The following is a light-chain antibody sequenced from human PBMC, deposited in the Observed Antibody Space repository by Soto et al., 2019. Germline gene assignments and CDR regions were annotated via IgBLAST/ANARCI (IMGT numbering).Light chain of an antibody. CDR2: KVS. J-gene: IGKJ3*01. CDR1: QSLVYSDGNTY. V-gene: IGKV2-30*01. CDR3: LQGTHWPPRAVDYLFT. Sequence: DVVMTQSPLSLPVTLGQPASISCRSSQSLVYSDGNTYLNWFQQRACQSPRRLIYKVSNRDSGVPDRFSGSGSSTEFTLKMSRVGVGDVGVYYCLQGTHWPPRAVDYLFTFGPGTKVDIK.